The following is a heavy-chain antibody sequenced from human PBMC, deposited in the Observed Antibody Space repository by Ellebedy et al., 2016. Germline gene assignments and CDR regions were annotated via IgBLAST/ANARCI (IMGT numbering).Heavy chain of an antibody. J-gene: IGHJ4*02. V-gene: IGHV3-30*03. CDR1: GFTFSSFG. D-gene: IGHD1-1*01. Sequence: GGSLRLXXVASGFTFSSFGMHWVRQAPGKGLEWVAFISYHGSNKNYADSVKGRFTISRDNFKNTVYLQMNSLRPEDTAVYYCVRESRGYAGLFDYWGQGTLVTVSS. CDR2: ISYHGSNK. CDR3: VRESRGYAGLFDY.